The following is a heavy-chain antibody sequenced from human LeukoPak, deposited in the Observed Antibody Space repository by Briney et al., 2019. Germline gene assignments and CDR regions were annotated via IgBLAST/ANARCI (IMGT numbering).Heavy chain of an antibody. CDR2: TSFDGSNK. CDR3: GRDDK. V-gene: IGHV3-30*04. J-gene: IGHJ4*02. CDR1: GFIFGDYV. Sequence: GGSLRLPCAASGFIFGDYVLHWVRQAPGKGLEWAAVTSFDGSNKRHADSVKGRFTISRDNSKNTLYLQMNSLRVEDTGVYYCGRDDKWGRGTLVTVSS.